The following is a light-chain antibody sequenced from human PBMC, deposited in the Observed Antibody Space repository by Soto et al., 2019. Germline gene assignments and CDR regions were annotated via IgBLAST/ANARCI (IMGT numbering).Light chain of an antibody. Sequence: QSVLTQPASLSGSPGQSITISCTGTSSDVGAYKLVSWYQQYPGKAPKLLIYEDSKRPSGISNRFSGSNSGNTASLTISGLQAEDEADYYCCSYAGSSTYVFGTGTKVTVL. CDR2: EDS. V-gene: IGLV2-23*01. J-gene: IGLJ1*01. CDR1: SSDVGAYKL. CDR3: CSYAGSSTYV.